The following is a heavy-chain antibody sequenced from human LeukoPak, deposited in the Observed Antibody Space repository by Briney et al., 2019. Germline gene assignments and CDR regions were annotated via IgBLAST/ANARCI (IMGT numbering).Heavy chain of an antibody. CDR2: ISGSGSSK. Sequence: GGSLRLSCAASGFTFSTYAMSWVRQAPGKGLEWVSAISGSGSSKYLADSVKGRFTISRDNSKNTLYLQMNSLRAEDTAVYYCAKDGFGVVIIRAFDIWGQGTMVTVSS. V-gene: IGHV3-23*01. D-gene: IGHD3-3*01. J-gene: IGHJ3*02. CDR3: AKDGFGVVIIRAFDI. CDR1: GFTFSTYA.